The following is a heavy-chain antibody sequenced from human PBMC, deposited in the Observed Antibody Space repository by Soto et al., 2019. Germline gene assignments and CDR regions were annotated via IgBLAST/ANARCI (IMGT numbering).Heavy chain of an antibody. J-gene: IGHJ4*02. CDR2: ISGFNGQT. V-gene: IGHV1-18*01. D-gene: IGHD3-10*01. Sequence: QVQLVQSGPEVKKPGASVKVSCKASGNPFASHGFSWVRQAPGQGLEWMGWISGFNGQTNYALKFQGRVTLTTDTSTSPAYMELRSLRSDDTAAYFCARVDPRGVAVVRDYWGQGTLVTVSS. CDR1: GNPFASHG. CDR3: ARVDPRGVAVVRDY.